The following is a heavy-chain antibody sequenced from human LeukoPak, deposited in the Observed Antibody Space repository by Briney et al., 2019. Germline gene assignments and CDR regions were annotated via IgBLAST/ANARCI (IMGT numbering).Heavy chain of an antibody. CDR2: INPSGGST. CDR3: AGADKFGEFDY. J-gene: IGHJ4*02. D-gene: IGHD3-10*01. V-gene: IGHV1-46*01. Sequence: ASVKVSCKASGYTFTSYYMHWVRQAPGQGLEWMGIINPSGGSTSYAQKFQGRVTMTRDTSTSTVYMELSSLRSVDTAVYYCAGADKFGEFDYWGQGTLVTVSS. CDR1: GYTFTSYY.